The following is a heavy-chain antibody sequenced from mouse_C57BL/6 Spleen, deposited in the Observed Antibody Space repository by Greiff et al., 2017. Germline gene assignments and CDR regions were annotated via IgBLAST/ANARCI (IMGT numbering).Heavy chain of an antibody. CDR1: GYTFTDYY. CDR2: INPNNGGT. J-gene: IGHJ2*01. D-gene: IGHD2-4*01. Sequence: VQLQQSGPELVKPGASVKISCKASGYTFTDYYMNWVKQSHGKSLEWIGDINPNNGGTSYNQKFKGKATLTVDKSSSTAYMELRSLTSEDSAVYYCWGRGRYDYDYWGQGTTLTVSS. CDR3: WGRGRYDYDY. V-gene: IGHV1-26*01.